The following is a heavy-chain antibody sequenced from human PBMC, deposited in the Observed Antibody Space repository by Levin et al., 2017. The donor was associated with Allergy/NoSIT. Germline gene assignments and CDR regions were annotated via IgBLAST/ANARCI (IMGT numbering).Heavy chain of an antibody. CDR2: ISYDGSNK. D-gene: IGHD3-10*01. CDR1: GFTFSSYG. V-gene: IGHV3-30*18. Sequence: LSLTCAASGFTFSSYGMHWVRQAPGKGLEWVAVISYDGSNKYYADSVKGLFTLSRDNSKHTLYLQMNSLRAEDTAVYYCAKDFRGYYYGSGSYPTPYYYYYMDVWGKGTTVTVSS. CDR3: AKDFRGYYYGSGSYPTPYYYYYMDV. J-gene: IGHJ6*03.